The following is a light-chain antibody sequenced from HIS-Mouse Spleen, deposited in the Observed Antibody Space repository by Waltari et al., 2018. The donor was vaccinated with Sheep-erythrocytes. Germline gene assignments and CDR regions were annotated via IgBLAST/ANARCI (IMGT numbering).Light chain of an antibody. Sequence: SYELTQPPSVSVSPEQTARITCSGDALPKKYAYWYQQKSGQAPVLVIYEDSKRPSGIPERFSGSSSGTIATLTISGAQVEDEADYYCYATDSRGNHRVFGGGTKLTVL. CDR1: ALPKKY. CDR2: EDS. J-gene: IGLJ2*01. V-gene: IGLV3-10*01. CDR3: YATDSRGNHRV.